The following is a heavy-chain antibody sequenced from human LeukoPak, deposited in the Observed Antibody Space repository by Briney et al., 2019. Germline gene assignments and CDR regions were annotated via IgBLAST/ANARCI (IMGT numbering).Heavy chain of an antibody. Sequence: PGGSLRLSCAASGFTFNNYAMSWFRQTPGKGLEWVSAISGSGDRTYYADSVKGRFTISRDNSKNTLYLQMNSLRAEDTAVYYCAKGPRDWNYDYFDYWGQGTLVTVSS. CDR3: AKGPRDWNYDYFDY. D-gene: IGHD1-7*01. CDR1: GFTFNNYA. V-gene: IGHV3-23*01. J-gene: IGHJ4*02. CDR2: ISGSGDRT.